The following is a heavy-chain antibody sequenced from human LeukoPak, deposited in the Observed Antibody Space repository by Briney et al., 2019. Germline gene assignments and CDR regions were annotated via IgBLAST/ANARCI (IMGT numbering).Heavy chain of an antibody. CDR1: GGSFSGYY. CDR3: ARGPFDY. V-gene: IGHV4-34*01. J-gene: IGHJ4*02. CDR2: INHSGST. Sequence: SETLSLTCAVYGGSFSGYYWSWIRQPPGKGLEWIGEINHSGSTNYNPSLKSRVTISVDTSKNQFSLKLSSVTAADTAVYYCARGPFDYWGQGTLVTVSS.